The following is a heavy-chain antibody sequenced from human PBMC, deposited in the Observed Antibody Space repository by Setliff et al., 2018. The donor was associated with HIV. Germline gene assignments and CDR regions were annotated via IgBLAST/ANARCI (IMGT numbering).Heavy chain of an antibody. J-gene: IGHJ6*03. D-gene: IGHD3-16*01. CDR3: ARGGDYMDV. V-gene: IGHV1-18*01. CDR1: GYTFNTYG. CDR2: VSPYNGDT. Sequence: ASVKVSCKASGYTFNTYGISWVRQAPGQGLEWMGWVSPYNGDTRFAQKFQGRVTLTTDTSTSRAYMELRSLRSDDTAVYYCARGGDYMDVWGKGTTVTVSS.